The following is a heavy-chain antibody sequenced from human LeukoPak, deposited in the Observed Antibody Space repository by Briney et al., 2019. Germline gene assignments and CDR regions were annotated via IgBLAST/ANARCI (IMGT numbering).Heavy chain of an antibody. Sequence: SETLSLTCTVSGGSISGYYWSWIQQPPGKGLEWIGYIYYSGSTTYNPSLKSRVTMSVDTSKNQLSLRVSSVTAADTAVYYCARHRSSGDDYWGQGTLVTVSS. J-gene: IGHJ4*02. CDR2: IYYSGST. D-gene: IGHD6-25*01. CDR1: GGSISGYY. CDR3: ARHRSSGDDY. V-gene: IGHV4-59*08.